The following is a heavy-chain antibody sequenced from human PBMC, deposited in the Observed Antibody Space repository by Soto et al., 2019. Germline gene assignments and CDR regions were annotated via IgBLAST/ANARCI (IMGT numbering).Heavy chain of an antibody. CDR1: GFTFSSYA. J-gene: IGHJ6*02. CDR2: ISYDGSNK. CDR3: AREQSSMTGGNVDYGGNFYYYYYGMDV. V-gene: IGHV3-30-3*01. Sequence: PGGSLRLSCAASGFTFSSYAMHWVRQAPGKGLEWVAVISYDGSNKYYADSVKGRFTISRDNSKNTLYLQMNSLRAEDTAVYYCAREQSSMTGGNVDYGGNFYYYYYGMDVWGQGTTVTVSS. D-gene: IGHD4-17*01.